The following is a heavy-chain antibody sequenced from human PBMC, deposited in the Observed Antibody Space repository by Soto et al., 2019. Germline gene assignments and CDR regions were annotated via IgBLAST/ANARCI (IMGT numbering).Heavy chain of an antibody. Sequence: PSETLSLTCTVSGGSISSYYWSWIRQPPGKGLEWIGNIYYSGSTNYNPSLKSRVTISVDTSKNQFSLKLSSVTAADTAVYYCASPANSSGWYFSSTFDYWGQGTLVTVSS. CDR2: IYYSGST. V-gene: IGHV4-59*08. CDR3: ASPANSSGWYFSSTFDY. J-gene: IGHJ4*02. D-gene: IGHD6-13*01. CDR1: GGSISSYY.